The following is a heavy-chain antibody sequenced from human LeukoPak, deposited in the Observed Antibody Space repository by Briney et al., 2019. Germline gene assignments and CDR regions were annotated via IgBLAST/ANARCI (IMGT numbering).Heavy chain of an antibody. CDR2: ISFDGNNE. V-gene: IGHV3-30*03. CDR1: GFTFNNYG. Sequence: PGGSLRLSCAASGFTFNNYGMHWIRQAPGRGLEWVTFISFDGNNEYYADSVKGRFTISRDNSKDTLYLQMDSLRAEDTAVYYCARDRAWNYFDYWGQGTLVTVSS. CDR3: ARDRAWNYFDY. J-gene: IGHJ4*02. D-gene: IGHD3-3*01.